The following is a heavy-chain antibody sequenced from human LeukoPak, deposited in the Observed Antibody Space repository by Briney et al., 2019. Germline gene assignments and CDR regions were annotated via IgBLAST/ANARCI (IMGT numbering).Heavy chain of an antibody. CDR2: ISASGGTT. V-gene: IGHV3-23*01. CDR1: GFTFSSYA. Sequence: GGSLRLSCAASGFTFSSYAMSWVRQAPGKGLEWVSSISASGGTTYHADSVKGRFTISRDNSKNTLYLQMNSLRAEDTAVYYCAKERAAAYYFDYWGQGTLVTVSS. D-gene: IGHD6-13*01. J-gene: IGHJ4*02. CDR3: AKERAAAYYFDY.